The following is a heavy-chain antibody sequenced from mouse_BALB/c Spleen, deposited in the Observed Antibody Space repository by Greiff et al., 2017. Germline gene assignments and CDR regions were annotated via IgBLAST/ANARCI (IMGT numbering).Heavy chain of an antibody. CDR1: GYTFTSYN. CDR3: ARPDSLLRLGFAY. Sequence: LQQPGAELVKPGASVKMSCKASGYTFTSYNMHWVKQTPGQGLEWIGAIYPGNGDTSYNQKFKGKATLTADNSSSTAYMQLSSLTSEDSAVYYSARPDSLLRLGFAYWGQGTLVTVSA. J-gene: IGHJ3*01. CDR2: IYPGNGDT. D-gene: IGHD1-2*01. V-gene: IGHV1-12*01.